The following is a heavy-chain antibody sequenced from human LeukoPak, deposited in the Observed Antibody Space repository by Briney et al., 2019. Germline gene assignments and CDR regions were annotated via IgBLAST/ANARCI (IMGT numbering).Heavy chain of an antibody. Sequence: GASVKVSCKVSGYTFGVYGLSWVRQAPDQGLEWLGWIAPYEGDRQYTPKLQDRIIVTADTATTTVYMELKNLRIDDTAVYYCASSSGRQQLTSMDVWGQGTTVTVSS. CDR2: IAPYEGDR. V-gene: IGHV1-18*01. J-gene: IGHJ6*02. D-gene: IGHD6-13*01. CDR1: GYTFGVYG. CDR3: ASSSGRQQLTSMDV.